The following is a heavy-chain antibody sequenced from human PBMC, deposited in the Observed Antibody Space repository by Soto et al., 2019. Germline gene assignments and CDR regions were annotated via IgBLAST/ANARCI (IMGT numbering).Heavy chain of an antibody. D-gene: IGHD3-22*01. V-gene: IGHV1-69*13. CDR2: IIPIFGTA. CDR3: ASRHYYDSSGYYSVGENWFDT. Sequence: GASVKVSCKASGGTFSSYAISWVRQAPGQGLEWMGGIIPIFGTANYAQKFQGRVTITADESTSTAYMELSSLRSEDTAVYYCASRHYYDSSGYYSVGENWFDTWGQGTLVTVSS. J-gene: IGHJ5*02. CDR1: GGTFSSYA.